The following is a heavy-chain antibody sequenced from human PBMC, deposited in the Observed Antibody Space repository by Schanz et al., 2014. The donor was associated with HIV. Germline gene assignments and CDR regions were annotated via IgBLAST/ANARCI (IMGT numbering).Heavy chain of an antibody. J-gene: IGHJ5*02. CDR1: GSWFSDHW. V-gene: IGHV3-7*01. CDR2: IKEDGSET. Sequence: EVQLMESGGCSVQPGGSVRLSCAVSGSWFSDHWMSWLRQVPGEGLEWVAKIKEDGSETYYVGSVTGRFTISRDNTKKSLYLQMNSLRAEDTAVYYCAKEEWFRFDPWGQGTPVTVSS. D-gene: IGHD3-3*01. CDR3: AKEEWFRFDP.